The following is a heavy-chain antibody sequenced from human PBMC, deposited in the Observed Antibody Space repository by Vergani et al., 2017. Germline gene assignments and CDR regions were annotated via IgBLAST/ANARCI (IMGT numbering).Heavy chain of an antibody. CDR1: GFTFSSLA. Sequence: EVQLLQSEGAVVQPGGSLRLSCVASGFTFSSLAMSWVRQGHGQGLEWVSSIKNTGDSTHYADSVKGRFTISRDNSKNSLYLQMNNLRVEDTAVYFCARSPHGYAYGGYISQFDPWGQGTLVTVSS. CDR2: IKNTGDST. V-gene: IGHV3-23*01. CDR3: ARSPHGYAYGGYISQFDP. D-gene: IGHD5-18*01. J-gene: IGHJ5*02.